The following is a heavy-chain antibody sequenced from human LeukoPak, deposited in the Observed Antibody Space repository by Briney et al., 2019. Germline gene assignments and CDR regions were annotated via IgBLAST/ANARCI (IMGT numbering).Heavy chain of an antibody. Sequence: SETLSLTCTVSGGSISSYYWSWIRQPPGKGLEWIGYIYYSGSTNYNPSLKSRVTISVDTSKNQFSLKLSTVTAADTAVYYCARTDYGVYEDYWGQGTLVTVSS. CDR2: IYYSGST. D-gene: IGHD4-17*01. CDR1: GGSISSYY. V-gene: IGHV4-59*01. J-gene: IGHJ4*02. CDR3: ARTDYGVYEDY.